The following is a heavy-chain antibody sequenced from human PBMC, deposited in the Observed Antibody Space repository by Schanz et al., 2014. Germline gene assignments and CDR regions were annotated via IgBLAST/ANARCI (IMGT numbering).Heavy chain of an antibody. CDR1: GYSLNELS. D-gene: IGHD2-2*01. CDR3: ARGGFCDSTSFDS. J-gene: IGHJ4*01. Sequence: QVQLVQSGAEVKKPGASVKVSCKVSGYSLNELSMHWVRQAPGQGLEWMGWISAYNGHTTYAQKFQGRVTMTTDTPTTTVYMELRGLRSDDTAVYYCARGGFCDSTSFDSWVHGTLVT. V-gene: IGHV1-18*01. CDR2: ISAYNGHT.